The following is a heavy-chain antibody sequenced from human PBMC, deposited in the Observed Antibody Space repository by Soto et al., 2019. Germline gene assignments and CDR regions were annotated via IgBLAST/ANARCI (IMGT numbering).Heavy chain of an antibody. V-gene: IGHV3-53*04. D-gene: IGHD6-6*01. CDR3: ARGRRSSSSDAFDI. J-gene: IGHJ3*02. Sequence: EGSLRLSCAASGFTVSSNYMSWVRQAPGKGLEWVSVIYSGGSTYYADSVKGRFTISRHNSKNTLYLQMNSLRAEDTAVYYCARGRRSSSSDAFDIWGQGTMVTVSS. CDR1: GFTVSSNY. CDR2: IYSGGST.